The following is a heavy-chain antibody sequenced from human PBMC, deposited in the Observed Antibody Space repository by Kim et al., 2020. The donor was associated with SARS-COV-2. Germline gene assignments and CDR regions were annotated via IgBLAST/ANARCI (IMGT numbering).Heavy chain of an antibody. D-gene: IGHD6-13*01. J-gene: IGHJ4*02. V-gene: IGHV4-39*07. CDR3: ARDRAAAGKDDY. Sequence: SETLSLTCTVSGGSISSSSYYWGWIRQPPGKGLEWIGSIYYSGSTYYNPSLKSRVTISVDTSKNQFSLKLSSVTAADTAVYYCARDRAAAGKDDYWGQGT. CDR2: IYYSGST. CDR1: GGSISSSSYY.